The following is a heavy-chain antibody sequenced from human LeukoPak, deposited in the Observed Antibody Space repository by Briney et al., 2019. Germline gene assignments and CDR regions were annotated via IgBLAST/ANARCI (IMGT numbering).Heavy chain of an antibody. CDR2: INPNSGGT. CDR3: ARSSPGYYPYYYYGMDV. D-gene: IGHD3-9*01. J-gene: IGHJ6*02. CDR1: GYTFTGCY. V-gene: IGHV1-2*02. Sequence: ASVKVSCKASGYTFTGCYMHWVRQAPGQGLEWMGWINPNSGGTNYAQKFQGRVTMTRDTSISTAYMELSRLRSDDTAVYYCARSSPGYYPYYYYGMDVWGQGTTVTVSS.